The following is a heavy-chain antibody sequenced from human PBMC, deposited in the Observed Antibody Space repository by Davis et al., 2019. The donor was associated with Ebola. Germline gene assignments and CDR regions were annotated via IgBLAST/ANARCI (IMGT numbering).Heavy chain of an antibody. D-gene: IGHD1-26*01. CDR3: ARVTEWEAPWWFDP. Sequence: GESLKISCAASGFTFSSYAMSWVRQAPGKGLEWVSAISGSGGSTYYADSVKGRFTISRDNSKNTLYLQMNSLRAEDTAVYYCARVTEWEAPWWFDPWGQGTLVTVSS. CDR1: GFTFSSYA. CDR2: ISGSGGST. V-gene: IGHV3-23*01. J-gene: IGHJ5*02.